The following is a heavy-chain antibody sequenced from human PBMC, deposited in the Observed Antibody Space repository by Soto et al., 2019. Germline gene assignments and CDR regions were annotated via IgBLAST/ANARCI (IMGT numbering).Heavy chain of an antibody. V-gene: IGHV4-61*01. Sequence: QVQLQESGPGLVKPSETLSLTCTVSGGSVSSGSYYWSWIRQPPGKGLEWIGYIYYSGSTNYNPSLKSRVTISVDTSKNQFSLKLSSVTAADTAVYYCARETREGDSRTYYFDYWGQGTLVTVSS. CDR1: GGSVSSGSYY. D-gene: IGHD2-21*02. CDR2: IYYSGST. CDR3: ARETREGDSRTYYFDY. J-gene: IGHJ4*02.